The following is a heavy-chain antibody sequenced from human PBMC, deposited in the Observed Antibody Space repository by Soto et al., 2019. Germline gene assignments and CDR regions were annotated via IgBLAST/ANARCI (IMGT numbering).Heavy chain of an antibody. CDR3: AKTLVHYYYYGMDV. V-gene: IGHV3-23*01. Sequence: GGSLRLSCAASGFTFSSYAMSWVRQAPGKGLEWVSAISGSGGSTYYADSVKGRFTISRDNSKNTLYLQMNSLRAEDTAVYYCAKTLVHYYYYGMDVRGQGTMLTVSS. D-gene: IGHD6-13*01. J-gene: IGHJ6*02. CDR1: GFTFSSYA. CDR2: ISGSGGST.